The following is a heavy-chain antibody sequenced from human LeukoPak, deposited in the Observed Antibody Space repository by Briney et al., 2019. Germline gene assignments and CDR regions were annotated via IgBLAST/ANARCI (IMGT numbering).Heavy chain of an antibody. V-gene: IGHV3-30*03. J-gene: IGHJ4*02. Sequence: GGSLRLSCAASGFTFSSYGMHWVRQAPGKGLEWVAGISYDGSNKYYADSVKGRFTISRDNSKNTLYLQMNSLRAEDTAVYYCARDYYDSSDYWGQGTLVTVSS. CDR2: ISYDGSNK. CDR3: ARDYYDSSDY. D-gene: IGHD3-22*01. CDR1: GFTFSSYG.